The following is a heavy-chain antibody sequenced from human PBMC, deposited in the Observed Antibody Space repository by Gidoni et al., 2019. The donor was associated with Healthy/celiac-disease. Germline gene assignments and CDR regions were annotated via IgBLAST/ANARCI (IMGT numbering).Heavy chain of an antibody. CDR2: IDPSDSYT. D-gene: IGHD3-22*01. CDR1: GYSFTSYW. J-gene: IGHJ5*02. Sequence: EVQLVQSGAEVKKPGESLRISCKGSGYSFTSYWISWVRQMPGKGLEWMGRIDPSDSYTNYSPSFQGHVTISADKSISTAYLQWSSLKASDTAMYYCARHMITMIVVEGSWFDPWGQGTLVTVSS. V-gene: IGHV5-10-1*03. CDR3: ARHMITMIVVEGSWFDP.